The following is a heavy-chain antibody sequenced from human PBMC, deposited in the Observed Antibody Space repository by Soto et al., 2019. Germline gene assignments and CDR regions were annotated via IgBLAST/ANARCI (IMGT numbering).Heavy chain of an antibody. D-gene: IGHD5-18*01. J-gene: IGHJ6*02. V-gene: IGHV3-74*01. Sequence: PGGSLRLSCAAAGFTFSNHWMHWVRQAPGKGLVWVSRINSDGTSTFYADSVEGRFTISRDNAKNTVYLQLNSLRGEDTAVYYCSRGIQHRYGMDFWGQGTTVTVSS. CDR3: SRGIQHRYGMDF. CDR2: INSDGTST. CDR1: GFTFSNHW.